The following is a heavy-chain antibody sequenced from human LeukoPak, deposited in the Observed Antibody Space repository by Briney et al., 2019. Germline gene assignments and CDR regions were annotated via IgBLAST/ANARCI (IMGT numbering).Heavy chain of an antibody. CDR2: IRSKAYGGTT. D-gene: IGHD3-9*01. V-gene: IGHV3-49*04. CDR1: GFTFGDYA. J-gene: IGHJ4*02. CDR3: TAPRTRYFAWLSDY. Sequence: PGGSLRLSCTASGFTFGDYAMSWVRQAPGKGLEWVGFIRSKAYGGTTQYAASVKGRFTISRDDSKSIAYLQMNSLKTEDTAVYYCTAPRTRYFAWLSDYWGQGALVTVSS.